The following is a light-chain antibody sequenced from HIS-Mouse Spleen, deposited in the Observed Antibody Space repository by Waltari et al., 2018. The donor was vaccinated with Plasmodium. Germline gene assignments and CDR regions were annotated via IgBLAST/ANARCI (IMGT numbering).Light chain of an antibody. CDR3: QQSYSTGK. Sequence: DIQMTQSPSSLSASVGDRVTITCRASQSISSYLNWDQQKPGKAPKRLIYAASSLQSGVPSRFSGSESGTDFTLTIRSMQPEDFATYYGQQSYSTGKFGQGTKVEIK. J-gene: IGKJ1*01. V-gene: IGKV1-39*01. CDR1: QSISSY. CDR2: AAS.